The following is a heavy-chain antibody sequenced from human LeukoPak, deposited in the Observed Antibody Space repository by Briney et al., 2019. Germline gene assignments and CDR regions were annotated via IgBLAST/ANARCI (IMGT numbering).Heavy chain of an antibody. J-gene: IGHJ5*02. CDR1: GGSINSYY. CDR3: ASGPRGSVDL. D-gene: IGHD3-10*01. CDR2: IYYSGST. V-gene: IGHV4-59*01. Sequence: SETLSLTCTVSGGSINSYYWSWIRQPPGKGLEWIGYIYYSGSTNYNPSLKSRVTISVDTPKNQFSLKLSSVTAADTAVYYCASGPRGSVDLWGQGTLVTVSS.